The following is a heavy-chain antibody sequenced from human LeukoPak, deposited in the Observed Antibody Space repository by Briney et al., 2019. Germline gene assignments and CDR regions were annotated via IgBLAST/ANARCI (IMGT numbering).Heavy chain of an antibody. Sequence: GGSLRLSCAASGFTFSSYWMSWVRQAPGKGLEWVGRSGNKANSYSTEYATSVKGRFTISRDDSKKSLYLQMNSLRTEDTAVYYCTRDMGSWGQGALVTVSS. J-gene: IGHJ4*02. CDR2: SGNKANSYST. CDR1: GFTFSSYW. D-gene: IGHD2-15*01. CDR3: TRDMGS. V-gene: IGHV3-72*01.